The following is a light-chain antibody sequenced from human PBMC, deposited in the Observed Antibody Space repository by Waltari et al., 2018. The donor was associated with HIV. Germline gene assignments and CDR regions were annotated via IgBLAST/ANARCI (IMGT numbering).Light chain of an antibody. CDR3: QQYYNTPYT. V-gene: IGKV4-1*01. J-gene: IGKJ2*01. Sequence: DIVMTQSPDSLAVSLGERATINCESSQSILYNSNSKNSLAWYQQKPGQPPKLLIYWAYTRESGVPDRFSGDGSGTHFTLTISSLQVEDVAVYYCQQYYNTPYTFGQGTKLEIK. CDR2: WAY. CDR1: QSILYNSNSKNS.